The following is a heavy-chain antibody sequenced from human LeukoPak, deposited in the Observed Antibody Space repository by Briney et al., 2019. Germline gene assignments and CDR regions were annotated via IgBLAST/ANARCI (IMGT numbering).Heavy chain of an antibody. CDR3: ARDWNDGPYFDY. V-gene: IGHV3-21*01. D-gene: IGHD1-1*01. J-gene: IGHJ4*02. Sequence: GGSLRLSCAASGFTFSSYSMNWVRQAPGKGLEWVSSISSSSSYIYYADSVKGRFTISRDNAKNSLYLQMNSLRAEDTAVYYCARDWNDGPYFDYWGQGTLVTVSS. CDR1: GFTFSSYS. CDR2: ISSSSSYI.